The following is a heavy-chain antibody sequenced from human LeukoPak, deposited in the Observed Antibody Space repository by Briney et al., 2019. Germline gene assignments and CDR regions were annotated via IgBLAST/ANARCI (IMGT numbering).Heavy chain of an antibody. V-gene: IGHV1-18*01. CDR1: GYTFTSYG. CDR2: ISAYNGNT. J-gene: IGHJ4*02. D-gene: IGHD2-15*01. CDR3: ARGGGFCSGGSCYPHFDY. Sequence: ASVKVSCKASGYTFTSYGISWVRQAPGRGLEWMGWISAYNGNTNYAQKLQGRVTMTTDTSTSTAYMELSSLRSEDTAVYYCARGGGFCSGGSCYPHFDYWGQGTLVTVSS.